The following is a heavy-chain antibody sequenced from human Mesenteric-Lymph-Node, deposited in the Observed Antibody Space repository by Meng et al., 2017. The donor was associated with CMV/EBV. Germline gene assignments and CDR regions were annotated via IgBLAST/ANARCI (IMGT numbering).Heavy chain of an antibody. V-gene: IGHV3-21*01. CDR1: ESTFSSYA. D-gene: IGHD1-26*01. Sequence: GGSLRLSCAASESTFSSYAMHWVRQAPGKGLEWVSSISSSSSYIYYADSVKGRFIISRDNAKKSLYLQMNSLRAEDTAVYYCARGWDDYYYYGMDVWGQGTTVTVSS. CDR3: ARGWDDYYYYGMDV. CDR2: ISSSSSYI. J-gene: IGHJ6*02.